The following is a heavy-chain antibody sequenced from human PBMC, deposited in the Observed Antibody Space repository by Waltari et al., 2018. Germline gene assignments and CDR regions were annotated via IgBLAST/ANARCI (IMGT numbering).Heavy chain of an antibody. V-gene: IGHV4-4*07. CDR3: ARDTGYFDY. D-gene: IGHD2-8*02. Sequence: QVQLQESGPGLVKPSETLSLTCTVSGGSITGYYWSWLRQPAGKGLEWIGRVYTSGNTNRDPSLESRVTLSIDTSKKQFSLKLTSVTAADTAVYFCARDTGYFDYWGQGALVTVSS. CDR1: GGSITGYY. CDR2: VYTSGNT. J-gene: IGHJ4*02.